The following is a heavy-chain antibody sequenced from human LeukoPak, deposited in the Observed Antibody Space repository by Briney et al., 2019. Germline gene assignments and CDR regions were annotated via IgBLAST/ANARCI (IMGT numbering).Heavy chain of an antibody. Sequence: ASVKVSCKSSGYTFTNYAVSWLRQAPGQGLEWMGWISAYNYNTNYAQKFQGRLTMTTDPSTNTGYMELRSLRSDDTAVYYCARAQRGSYRSPLSNWGQGTLVTVSS. CDR3: ARAQRGSYRSPLSN. V-gene: IGHV1-18*01. D-gene: IGHD3-16*02. J-gene: IGHJ4*02. CDR1: GYTFTNYA. CDR2: ISAYNYNT.